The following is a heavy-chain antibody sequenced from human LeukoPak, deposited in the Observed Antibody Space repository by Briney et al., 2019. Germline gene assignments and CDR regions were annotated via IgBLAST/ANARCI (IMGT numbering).Heavy chain of an antibody. J-gene: IGHJ3*02. D-gene: IGHD3-22*01. V-gene: IGHV4-38-2*02. CDR3: ARDGGMIVVGSGAFDI. CDR2: IYHSGST. Sequence: LETLSLTCTVSGYSISSGYYWGWIRQPPGKGLEWIGSIYHSGSTYYNPSLKSRVTISVDTSKNQFSLKLSSVTAADTAVYYCARDGGMIVVGSGAFDIWGQGTMVTVSS. CDR1: GYSISSGYY.